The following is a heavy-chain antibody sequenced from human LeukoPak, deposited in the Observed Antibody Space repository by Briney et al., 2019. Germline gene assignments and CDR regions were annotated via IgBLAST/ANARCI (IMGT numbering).Heavy chain of an antibody. J-gene: IGHJ4*02. V-gene: IGHV3-23*01. D-gene: IGHD3-10*01. CDR1: GFTFSSYG. CDR2: ISGSGGST. Sequence: GGSLRLSCAASGFTFSSYGMSWVRQAPGKGLEWVSTISGSGGSTYYADSVKGRFTISRDNSKNTLYLQMNSLRAEDTAVYYCAKAPRITMVRGVITLDYWGQGTLVTVSS. CDR3: AKAPRITMVRGVITLDY.